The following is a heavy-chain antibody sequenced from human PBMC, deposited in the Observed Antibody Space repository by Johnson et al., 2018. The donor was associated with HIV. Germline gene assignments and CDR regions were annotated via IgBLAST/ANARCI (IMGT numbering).Heavy chain of an antibody. J-gene: IGHJ3*01. Sequence: EVQLVESGGGLVQPGGSLRLSCAGSGFTVSRNYMSWVRQAPGKGLEYVSGISSKGGSTYYANSVKGRFTISRDNSKNSLYLQMNSLRAEDTALYYCAEGPRGYYKFWSNWGQGTMVTVSS. CDR2: ISSKGGST. D-gene: IGHD3-3*01. CDR3: AEGPRGYYKFWSN. CDR1: GFTVSRNY. V-gene: IGHV3-64*01.